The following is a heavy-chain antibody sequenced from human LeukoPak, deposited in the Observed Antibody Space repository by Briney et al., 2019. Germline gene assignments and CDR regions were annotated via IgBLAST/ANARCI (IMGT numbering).Heavy chain of an antibody. CDR1: GFTFSSYS. J-gene: IGHJ4*02. V-gene: IGHV3-21*01. CDR3: AREGVLEWLGRQFDY. CDR2: ISSSSSYI. D-gene: IGHD3-3*01. Sequence: GGSLRLSCAASGFTFSSYSMNWVRQAPGKGLEWVSSISSSSSYIYYADSVKGRFTISRDNAKNSLYLQMNSLRAEDTAVYYCAREGVLEWLGRQFDYWGQGTLVTVSS.